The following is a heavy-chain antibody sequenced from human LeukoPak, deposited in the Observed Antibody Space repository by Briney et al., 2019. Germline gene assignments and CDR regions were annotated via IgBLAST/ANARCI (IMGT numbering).Heavy chain of an antibody. V-gene: IGHV5-51*01. CDR2: IEPSDSDT. D-gene: IGHD3-10*01. CDR3: ASFHISGKSYNGLHY. J-gene: IGHJ4*02. Sequence: GESLKISCKSSGYNFTTFSIGWVRQMPGKGLEWMGIIEPSDSDTRYSPSFQGQVTISADKSINTVYLHWNSLKASDTAMYYCASFHISGKSYNGLHYWGQGTLVTVSS. CDR1: GYNFTTFS.